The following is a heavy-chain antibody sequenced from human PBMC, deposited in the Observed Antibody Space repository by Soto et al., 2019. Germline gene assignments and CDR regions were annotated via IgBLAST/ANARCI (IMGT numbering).Heavy chain of an antibody. CDR1: GFTFSSYA. CDR2: ISGSGGST. D-gene: IGHD4-17*01. V-gene: IGHV3-23*01. Sequence: PGGSLRLSCAASGFTFSSYAMSWVRQAPGKGLEWVSAISGSGGSTYYADSVKGRFTISRDNSKNTLYLQMNSLRAEDTAVYYCAKERIPVLNTVTTLQRYNWFDPWGQGTLVTVSS. CDR3: AKERIPVLNTVTTLQRYNWFDP. J-gene: IGHJ5*02.